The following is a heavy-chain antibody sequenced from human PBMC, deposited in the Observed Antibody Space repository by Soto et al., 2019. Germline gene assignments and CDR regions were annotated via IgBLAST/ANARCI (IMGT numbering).Heavy chain of an antibody. J-gene: IGHJ1*01. CDR3: ARDRCSGGSCDPEYFQH. D-gene: IGHD2-15*01. Sequence: QVQLVQSGAEVKKPGASVKVSCKASGYTCTSYGISWVRQAPGQGLEWMGWISAYNGNTNYAQKLQGRVTMTTDTSTRTAYMERRSLRSDDTAVYYCARDRCSGGSCDPEYFQHWGQGTRVTVAS. CDR2: ISAYNGNT. V-gene: IGHV1-18*01. CDR1: GYTCTSYG.